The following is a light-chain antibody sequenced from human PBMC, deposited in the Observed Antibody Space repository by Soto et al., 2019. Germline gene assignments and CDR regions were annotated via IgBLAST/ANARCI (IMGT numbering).Light chain of an antibody. J-gene: IGLJ2*01. CDR1: KLGDKY. CDR2: QDT. Sequence: SYELTQPPSVSVSPGQTASITCPGDKLGDKYACWYQQKPGQSPVLVIYQDTKRPSGIPERFFGSNSGNTATLTISGTQAMDEADYYCQAWDSSTVVFGGGTKVTVL. V-gene: IGLV3-1*01. CDR3: QAWDSSTVV.